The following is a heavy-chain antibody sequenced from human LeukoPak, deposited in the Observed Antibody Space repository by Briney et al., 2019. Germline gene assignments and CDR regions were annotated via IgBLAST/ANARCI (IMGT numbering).Heavy chain of an antibody. Sequence: GGSLRLSCAASGFTFSSYGMSWVRQAPGKGLEWVSAMSDSGDSTYYADSVKGRFTISRDNSKNTLYLQMNSLRAEDTAVYYCARDRGQWLATFDYWGQGTLVTVSS. CDR1: GFTFSSYG. J-gene: IGHJ4*02. V-gene: IGHV3-23*01. D-gene: IGHD6-19*01. CDR2: MSDSGDST. CDR3: ARDRGQWLATFDY.